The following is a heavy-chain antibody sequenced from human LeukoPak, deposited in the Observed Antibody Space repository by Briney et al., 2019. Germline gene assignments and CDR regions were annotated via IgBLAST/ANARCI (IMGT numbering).Heavy chain of an antibody. Sequence: SETLSLTCTVSGGSISSSSYYWGWIRQPPGKGLEWIGSIYYSGSTYYNPPLKNRVTISVDTSKNQFSLRLSSVTAADTAVYYCARGAVVTHYWGQGTLVTVSS. V-gene: IGHV4-39*07. J-gene: IGHJ4*02. CDR3: ARGAVVTHY. D-gene: IGHD4-23*01. CDR1: GGSISSSSYY. CDR2: IYYSGST.